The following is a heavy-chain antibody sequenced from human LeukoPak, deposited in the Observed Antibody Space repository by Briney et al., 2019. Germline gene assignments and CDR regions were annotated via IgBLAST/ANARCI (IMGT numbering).Heavy chain of an antibody. D-gene: IGHD3-22*01. J-gene: IGHJ5*02. CDR1: GYSIRSGFY. Sequence: SETLSLTCTVSGYSIRSGFYWGWIRQPPGKGLEWIGNIYHSGITYYTPSLKSRVTISVDTSKNQFYLKLSSVTAADTAVYYCARGSQVYYYDSSGYHTAYNWFDPWGQGTLVTVSS. V-gene: IGHV4-38-2*02. CDR3: ARGSQVYYYDSSGYHTAYNWFDP. CDR2: IYHSGIT.